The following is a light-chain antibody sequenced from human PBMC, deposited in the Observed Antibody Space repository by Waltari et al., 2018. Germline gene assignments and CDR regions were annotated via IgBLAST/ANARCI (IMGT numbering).Light chain of an antibody. CDR2: GNT. CDR1: SSAIGDNY. J-gene: IGLJ1*01. CDR3: AAWDDNLLYV. V-gene: IGLV1-47*01. Sequence: QSVLTQPPSASGPPGQRVPISCSGSSSAIGDNYVYWYKQPPGTAPKLLIYGNTQRPSGVPDRFSGSKSGTSASLAISDLRSEDEADYYCAAWDDNLLYVFGTGTKVTVL.